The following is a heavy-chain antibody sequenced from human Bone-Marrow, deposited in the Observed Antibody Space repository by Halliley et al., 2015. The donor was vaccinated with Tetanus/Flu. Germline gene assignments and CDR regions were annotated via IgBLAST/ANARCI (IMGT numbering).Heavy chain of an antibody. CDR3: ARKHSSSWYGYFDY. CDR2: ISSRSAPI. J-gene: IGHJ4*02. D-gene: IGHD6-13*01. V-gene: IGHV3-48*04. Sequence: SISSRSAPIYYADSVKGRFPVSRDNAENSLYLQMSSLRVEDSAVYYCARKHSSSWYGYFDYWGQGTLVTVSS.